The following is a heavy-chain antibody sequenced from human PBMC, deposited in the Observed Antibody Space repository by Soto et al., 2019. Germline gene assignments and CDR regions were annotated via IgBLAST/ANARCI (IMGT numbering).Heavy chain of an antibody. CDR1: GYTFTIDG. CDR3: ARDQRYYYDSSGFYRWDH. D-gene: IGHD3-22*01. J-gene: IGHJ4*02. V-gene: IGHV1-18*01. Sequence: SLKVSCKASGYTFTIDGFRCLRQAPGQGPEWMGWISAYNDNTNYGQKFQGRVTMTTDTSTSTAYMELRSLRSDDTAVYYCARDQRYYYDSSGFYRWDHWGQGTLVTVSS. CDR2: ISAYNDNT.